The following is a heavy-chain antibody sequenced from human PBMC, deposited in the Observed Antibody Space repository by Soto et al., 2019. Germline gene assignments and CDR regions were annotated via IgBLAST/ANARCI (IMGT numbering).Heavy chain of an antibody. J-gene: IGHJ5*02. V-gene: IGHV1-18*01. CDR2: VNLYNGDP. D-gene: IGHD3-10*01. Sequence: QVQLVQSGAEMKKPGASVKVSCKASGFTFTTSGITWVRQAPGQGLEWMGWVNLYNGDPNYAQKFQGRLTMTTDTSTTTAYMELTNLRPDDTAVYYCARALFGELPTWGQGTLVTVSS. CDR1: GFTFTTSG. CDR3: ARALFGELPT.